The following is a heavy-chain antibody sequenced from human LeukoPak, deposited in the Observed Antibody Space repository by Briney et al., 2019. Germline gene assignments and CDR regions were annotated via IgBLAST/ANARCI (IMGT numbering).Heavy chain of an antibody. V-gene: IGHV3-23*01. Sequence: GGTLRLSCAASGFIFNNYALSWVRQAPGKGLEWVSGISPRGDITYYKDSVRGRFTISRGNFKNTVSLQLNSLRAEDTAMYYCAKDDDWGRFNHWGQGTLVTVSS. J-gene: IGHJ1*01. CDR2: ISPRGDIT. D-gene: IGHD3-16*01. CDR3: AKDDDWGRFNH. CDR1: GFIFNNYA.